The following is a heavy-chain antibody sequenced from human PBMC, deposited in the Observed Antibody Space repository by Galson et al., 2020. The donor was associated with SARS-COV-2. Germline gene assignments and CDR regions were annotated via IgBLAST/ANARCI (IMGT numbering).Heavy chain of an antibody. D-gene: IGHD3-10*01. CDR1: GFTFSSYA. CDR3: ARDNPSAYYYGSGSYYTADY. Sequence: GGSLRLSCAASGFTFSSYAMHWVRQAPGKGLEWVAVISYDGSNKYYADSVKGRFTISRDNSKNTLYLQMNSLRAEDTAVYYCARDNPSAYYYGSGSYYTADYWGQGTLVTVSS. V-gene: IGHV3-30*01. J-gene: IGHJ4*02. CDR2: ISYDGSNK.